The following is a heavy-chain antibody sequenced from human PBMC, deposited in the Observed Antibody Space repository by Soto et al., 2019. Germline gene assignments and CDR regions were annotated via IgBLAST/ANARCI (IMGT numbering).Heavy chain of an antibody. D-gene: IGHD3-22*01. V-gene: IGHV4-59*01. CDR3: AGGTTGYYDSSGYQQYYYYYGMDV. CDR2: IYYSGST. CDR1: GGSISSYY. J-gene: IGHJ6*02. Sequence: ETLSLTCTVSGGSISSYYWSWIRQPPGKGLEWIGYIYYSGSTNYNPSLKSRVTISVDTSKNQFSLKLSSVTAADTAVYYCAGGTTGYYDSSGYQQYYYYYGMDVWGQGTTVTVSS.